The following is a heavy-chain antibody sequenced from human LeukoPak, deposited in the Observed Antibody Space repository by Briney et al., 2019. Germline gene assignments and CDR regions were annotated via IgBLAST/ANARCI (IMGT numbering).Heavy chain of an antibody. Sequence: SQTLSLTCTVSGGSISSGDYYWSWIRQPPGKGLEWIGYIYYNGSTYYNPSLKSRVTISVDTSKNQFSLKLSSVTAADTAVYYCARGAYDSSGYYPDYWGQGTLVTVSS. V-gene: IGHV4-30-4*08. CDR1: GGSISSGDYY. J-gene: IGHJ4*02. CDR3: ARGAYDSSGYYPDY. CDR2: IYYNGST. D-gene: IGHD3-22*01.